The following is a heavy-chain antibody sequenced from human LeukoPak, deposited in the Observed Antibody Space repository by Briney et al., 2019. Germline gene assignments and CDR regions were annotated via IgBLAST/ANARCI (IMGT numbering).Heavy chain of an antibody. V-gene: IGHV3-72*01. Sequence: GGSLRLSCAASGVTLSDHHMDCVPQAPGKGLERGGRNRDKARSYRTEYAASVDGRFTISRDDSKNSVYLQMNSLKIEDTGVYYCARDGGEGDNSAFDIWGQGTAVTVAS. CDR2: NRDKARSYRT. CDR3: ARDGGEGDNSAFDI. J-gene: IGHJ3*02. D-gene: IGHD3-16*01. CDR1: GVTLSDHH.